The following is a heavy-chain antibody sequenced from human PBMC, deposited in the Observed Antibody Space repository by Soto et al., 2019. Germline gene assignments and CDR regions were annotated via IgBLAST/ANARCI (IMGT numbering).Heavy chain of an antibody. CDR1: GYTFTKYG. D-gene: IGHD5-12*01. CDR3: ARGTSGYDDGRFDC. CDR2: ISADNDNT. Sequence: VQLVQSGGEVRKPGASVTVSCRASGYTFTKYGISWVRQAPGQGLEWMGWISADNDNTNYAQNLQGRVTTTTDTSTSTAYMQLRSLRSDDTAVDVGARGTSGYDDGRFDCWGQGTLVTVSS. V-gene: IGHV1-18*01. J-gene: IGHJ4*02.